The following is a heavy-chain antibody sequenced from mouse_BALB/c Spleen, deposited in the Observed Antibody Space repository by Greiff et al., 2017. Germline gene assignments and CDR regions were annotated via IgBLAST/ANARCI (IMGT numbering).Heavy chain of an antibody. Sequence: QVQLQQSGAELVRPGSSVKISCKASGYAFSSYWMNWVKQRPGQGLEWIGQIYPGDGDTNYNGKFKGKATLTADKSSSTAYMQLSSLTSEDSAVYFCARKGAMRGNYYYYAMDYWGQGTSVTVSS. CDR3: ARKGAMRGNYYYYAMDY. V-gene: IGHV1-80*01. CDR1: GYAFSSYW. D-gene: IGHD2-1*01. CDR2: IYPGDGDT. J-gene: IGHJ4*01.